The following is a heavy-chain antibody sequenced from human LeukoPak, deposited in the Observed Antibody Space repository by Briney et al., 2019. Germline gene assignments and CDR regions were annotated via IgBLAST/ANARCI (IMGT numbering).Heavy chain of an antibody. J-gene: IGHJ4*02. CDR1: GFTFSSYW. V-gene: IGHV3-74*01. Sequence: PGGSLRLSCAASGFTFSSYWMHWVRQAPGKGLVWVSRINSDGSSTSYADSVKGRFPISRDSSKNTLYLQMNSLRAEDAAVYYCAKAPVTTCSGAYCYPFDYWGQGTLVTVSS. CDR2: INSDGSST. D-gene: IGHD2-15*01. CDR3: AKAPVTTCSGAYCYPFDY.